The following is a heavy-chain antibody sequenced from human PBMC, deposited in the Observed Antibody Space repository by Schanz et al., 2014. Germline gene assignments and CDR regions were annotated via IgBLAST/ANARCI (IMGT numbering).Heavy chain of an antibody. CDR2: VPFDGSQK. V-gene: IGHV3-30*04. J-gene: IGHJ4*02. D-gene: IGHD2-2*01. CDR1: GFTFSISA. CDR3: ARESSNDIVLVPGAVFDH. Sequence: QVPLVESGGGVVQPGRSLRLSCAASGFTFSISALHWVRQAPGKGLEWVAFVPFDGSQKFYADSVKGRFTISRDNSKNTVYLQMNSLRPGDTAVYYCARESSNDIVLVPGAVFDHWGQGILVTVSS.